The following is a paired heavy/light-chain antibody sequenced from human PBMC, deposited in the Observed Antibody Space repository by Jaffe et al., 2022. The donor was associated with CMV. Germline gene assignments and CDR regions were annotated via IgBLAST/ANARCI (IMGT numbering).Heavy chain of an antibody. CDR1: GGSISSSSYY. J-gene: IGHJ3*02. Sequence: QLQLQESGPGLVKPSETLSLTCTVSGGSISSSSYYWGWIRQPPGKGLEWIGSIYYSGSTYYNPSLKSRVTISVDTSKNQFSLKLSSVTAADTAVYYCARPRGLTGHMTPSGPPTLLEDAFDIWGQGTMVTVSS. V-gene: IGHV4-39*01. CDR2: IYYSGST. CDR3: ARPRGLTGHMTPSGPPTLLEDAFDI. D-gene: IGHD1-26*01.
Light chain of an antibody. Sequence: AIQLTQSPSSLSASVGDRVTITCRASQGISSALAWYQQKPGKAPKLLIYDASSLESGVPSRFSGSGSGTDFTLTISSLQPEDFATYYCQQFNNYLLTFGGGTKVEIK. CDR2: DAS. J-gene: IGKJ4*01. V-gene: IGKV1D-13*01. CDR1: QGISSA. CDR3: QQFNNYLLT.